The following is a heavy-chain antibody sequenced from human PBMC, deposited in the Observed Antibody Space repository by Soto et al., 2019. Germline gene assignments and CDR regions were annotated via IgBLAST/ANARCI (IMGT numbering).Heavy chain of an antibody. V-gene: IGHV1-69*12. J-gene: IGHJ5*02. CDR1: GGTFSSYA. Sequence: QVQLVQSGAEVKKPGSSVKVSCKASGGTFSSYAISWVRQAPGQGLEWMGGIIPIFGTANYAQKFQGRVTITADESTSTDYMELSSLRSEDTAVYYCAREGVGNARTNWFDPWGQGTLVTVSS. D-gene: IGHD1-1*01. CDR3: AREGVGNARTNWFDP. CDR2: IIPIFGTA.